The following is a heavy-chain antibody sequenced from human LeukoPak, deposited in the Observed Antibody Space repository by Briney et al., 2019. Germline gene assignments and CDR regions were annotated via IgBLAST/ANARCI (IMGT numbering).Heavy chain of an antibody. V-gene: IGHV1-18*04. Sequence: GASVKVSCKASGYTFTGYYMHWVRQAPGQGLEWMGWISAYNGNTNYAQKLQGRVTMTTDTSTSTAYMELRSLRSDDTAVYYCARAGIAAAGRRGWFDPWGQGTLVTVSS. CDR3: ARAGIAAAGRRGWFDP. D-gene: IGHD6-13*01. J-gene: IGHJ5*02. CDR2: ISAYNGNT. CDR1: GYTFTGYY.